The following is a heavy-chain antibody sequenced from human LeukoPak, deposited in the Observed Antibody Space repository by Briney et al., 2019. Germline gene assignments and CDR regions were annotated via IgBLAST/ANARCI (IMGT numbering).Heavy chain of an antibody. Sequence: ASVKVSCKASGYTFSIYGITWVRQAPGQGLEWMGFISADNGNTNYAQKFQGRVTMTTDTSTGTAYMELRSLRADDTAVYYCARCGATVTMFFDYWGQGTLVTVSS. D-gene: IGHD4-17*01. CDR2: ISADNGNT. V-gene: IGHV1-18*01. CDR1: GYTFSIYG. J-gene: IGHJ4*02. CDR3: ARCGATVTMFFDY.